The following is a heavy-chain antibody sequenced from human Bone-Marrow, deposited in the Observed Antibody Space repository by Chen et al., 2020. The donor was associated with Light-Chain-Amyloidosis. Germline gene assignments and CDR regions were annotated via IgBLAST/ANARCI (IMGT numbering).Heavy chain of an antibody. Sequence: QLPLQESGPGLVRPSETLSLTCTVSGGSISINSSYWVWIRQPPGKGLEWIGSMSYSGSTYYSPSLKSRVTISVDTPKNQFSLRLNSVTAADTALYYCARMFGFCSGGSCYSAYFDYWGQGALVTVSS. J-gene: IGHJ4*02. CDR3: ARMFGFCSGGSCYSAYFDY. CDR1: GGSISINSSY. CDR2: MSYSGST. V-gene: IGHV4-39*01. D-gene: IGHD2-15*01.